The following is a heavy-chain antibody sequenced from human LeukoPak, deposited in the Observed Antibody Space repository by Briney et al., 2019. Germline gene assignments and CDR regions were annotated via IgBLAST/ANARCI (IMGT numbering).Heavy chain of an antibody. CDR2: INPNSGGT. J-gene: IGHJ6*02. D-gene: IGHD3-10*01. V-gene: IGHV1-2*02. CDR1: GYTFTGYY. CDR3: ARDWYYGSGSYYSSYYYYYYGMDV. Sequence: ASVKVSCKASGYTFTGYYMHWVRQAPGQGLEWMGWINPNSGGTNYAQKFQGRVTMTRDTSISTAYMELSSLRSEDTAVYYCARDWYYGSGSYYSSYYYYYYGMDVWGQGTTVTVSS.